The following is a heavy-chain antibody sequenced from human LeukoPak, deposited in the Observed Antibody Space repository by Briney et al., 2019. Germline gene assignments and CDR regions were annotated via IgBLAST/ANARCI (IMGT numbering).Heavy chain of an antibody. CDR3: ARDYPADH. CDR1: GFTFSSYS. Sequence: GGSLRLSCAASGFTFSSYSMTWVRQAPGKGLEWVALISSDGSDKKYADSVKGRFTMSRDNSMNTLYLQMHSLRVEDTAVYYCARDYPADHWGQGTLVTVSS. J-gene: IGHJ4*02. CDR2: ISSDGSDK. V-gene: IGHV3-30*03.